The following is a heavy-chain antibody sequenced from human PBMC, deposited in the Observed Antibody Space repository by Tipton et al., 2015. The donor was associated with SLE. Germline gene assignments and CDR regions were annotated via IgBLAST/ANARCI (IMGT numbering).Heavy chain of an antibody. V-gene: IGHV4-38-2*02. CDR3: ARVGWNGEVVDS. CDR2: IYHSGST. D-gene: IGHD1-1*01. J-gene: IGHJ4*02. CDR1: GGSISSYY. Sequence: TLSLTCTVSGGSISSYYWGLVRQPPERGLACVGSIYHSGSTYYNPSLKNRVTISVETSKNRISLHLSSVTAADTAVYYGARVGWNGEVVDSWGQGTLVTVSS.